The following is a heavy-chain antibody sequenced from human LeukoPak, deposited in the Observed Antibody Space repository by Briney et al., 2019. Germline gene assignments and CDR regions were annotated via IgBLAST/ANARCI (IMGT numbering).Heavy chain of an antibody. CDR1: GGTFSSYA. Sequence: ASVKVSCKASGGTFSSYAISWVRQAPGQGLEWMGGIIPIFGTANYAQKFQGRVTITADESTSTAYMELSSLRSEDTAVYYCAREPYYYDSYFDYWGQGTLVTVSS. CDR3: AREPYYYDSYFDY. CDR2: IIPIFGTA. V-gene: IGHV1-69*13. D-gene: IGHD3-22*01. J-gene: IGHJ4*02.